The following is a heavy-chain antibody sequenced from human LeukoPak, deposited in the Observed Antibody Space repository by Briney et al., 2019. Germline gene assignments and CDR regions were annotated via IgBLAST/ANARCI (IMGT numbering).Heavy chain of an antibody. J-gene: IGHJ3*02. CDR3: ARGLRVTGYYRDAFDI. Sequence: GGSLRLSCAASGFTFSSYSMNLFRQAPGKGLEWVSSISSSSSYIYYADSVKGRFTISRDNAKNSLYLQMNSLRAEDTAVYYCARGLRVTGYYRDAFDIWGQGTMVTVSS. CDR2: ISSSSSYI. CDR1: GFTFSSYS. D-gene: IGHD3-9*01. V-gene: IGHV3-21*01.